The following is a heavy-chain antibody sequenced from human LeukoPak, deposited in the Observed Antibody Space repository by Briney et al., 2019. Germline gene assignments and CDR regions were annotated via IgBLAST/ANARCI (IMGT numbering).Heavy chain of an antibody. CDR1: GGSISSSSYY. J-gene: IGHJ4*02. V-gene: IGHV4-39*07. CDR2: IYYSGST. CDR3: ARIKLGSATDY. D-gene: IGHD3-16*01. Sequence: SETLSLTCTVSGGSISSSSYYWGWIRQPPGKGLEWIGSIYYSGSTYYNPSLKSRVTISVDTSKNQFSLKLSSVTAADTAVYCCARIKLGSATDYWGQGTLVTVSS.